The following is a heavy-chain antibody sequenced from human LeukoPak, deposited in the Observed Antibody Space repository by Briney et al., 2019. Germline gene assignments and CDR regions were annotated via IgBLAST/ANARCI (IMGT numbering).Heavy chain of an antibody. CDR3: ARELVSEAFDI. CDR1: GGSISSGSYY. J-gene: IGHJ3*02. D-gene: IGHD6-6*01. V-gene: IGHV4-61*02. CDR2: IYTSGST. Sequence: PSQTLSFTCTVSGGSISSGSYYWSWIRQPAGKGLEWIGRIYTSGSTNYNPSLKSRVTISVDASKNQFSLKLSSVTAADTAVYYCARELVSEAFDIWGQGTMVTVSS.